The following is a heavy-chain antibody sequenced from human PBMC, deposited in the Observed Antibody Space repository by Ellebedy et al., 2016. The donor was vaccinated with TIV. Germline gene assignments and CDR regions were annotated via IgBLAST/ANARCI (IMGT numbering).Heavy chain of an antibody. J-gene: IGHJ2*01. Sequence: GESLKISCAASGFSFSDYWMYWVRQASGKGPVWVSRISSDGRSITYADSVTGRFTISRDNAKNTLYLQMDSLRVEDTAVYYCTRARTATTYWYHDLWGRGTLVTVSS. D-gene: IGHD1-1*01. V-gene: IGHV3-74*01. CDR3: TRARTATTYWYHDL. CDR2: ISSDGRSI. CDR1: GFSFSDYW.